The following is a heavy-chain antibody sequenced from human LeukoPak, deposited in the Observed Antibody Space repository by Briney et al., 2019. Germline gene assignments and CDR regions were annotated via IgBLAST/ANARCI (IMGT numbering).Heavy chain of an antibody. J-gene: IGHJ4*02. CDR1: GYTFTSYY. V-gene: IGHV1-2*02. D-gene: IGHD2-2*01. CDR2: INPNTGGT. CDR3: ARDEYCSSTNCYLTY. Sequence: GASVKVSCKASGYTFTSYYMHWVRQAPGQGLEWMGWINPNTGGTNYAQKFQGRVTMTRDTSISTAYMELSRLRSDDTAVYYCARDEYCSSTNCYLTYWGQGTLVTVSS.